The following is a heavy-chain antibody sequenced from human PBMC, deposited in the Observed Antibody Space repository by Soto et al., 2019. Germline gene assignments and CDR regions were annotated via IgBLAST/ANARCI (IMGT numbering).Heavy chain of an antibody. Sequence: SETLSLTCTVSGGSISSGGYYWSWIRQHPGKGLEWIWYIYYSGSTYYNPSLKSRVTISVDTSKNQFSLKLSSVTAADTAVYYCAREPPYPSYCSSTSCYGDYFDYWGQGTLVTVSS. J-gene: IGHJ4*02. CDR1: GGSISSGGYY. V-gene: IGHV4-31*03. CDR3: AREPPYPSYCSSTSCYGDYFDY. D-gene: IGHD2-2*01. CDR2: IYYSGST.